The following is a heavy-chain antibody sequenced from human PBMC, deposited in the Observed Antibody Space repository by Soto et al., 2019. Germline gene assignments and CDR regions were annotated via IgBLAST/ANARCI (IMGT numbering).Heavy chain of an antibody. J-gene: IGHJ2*01. D-gene: IGHD1-26*01. CDR3: ARGGSLYWYFDL. Sequence: WGSLRLSCAASGLSTASMNWVRQAPGKGLEWVSYISSSSSTILYADSVKGRFTISRDNAKNSLYLQMNSLRSEDTAVYYCARGGSLYWYFDLWGRGTLVTVSS. V-gene: IGHV3-48*01. CDR1: GLSTAS. CDR2: ISSSSSTI.